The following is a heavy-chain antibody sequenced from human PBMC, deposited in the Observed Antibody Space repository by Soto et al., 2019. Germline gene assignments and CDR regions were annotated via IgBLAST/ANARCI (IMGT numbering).Heavy chain of an antibody. CDR2: INPNGGST. J-gene: IGHJ5*01. CDR1: GSTLSSYC. V-gene: IGHV1-46*01. CDR3: ARDEVVPGRYPGGRADSWFDS. D-gene: IGHD2-2*01. Sequence: APVRVSCKASGSTLSSYCRRWVRQAPGQDIEWIGIINPNGGSTNYAQNFKGRLTITGDKSTTTAYMELSGLRSDDTAVYYCARDEVVPGRYPGGRADSWFDSWGQGTMVTVS.